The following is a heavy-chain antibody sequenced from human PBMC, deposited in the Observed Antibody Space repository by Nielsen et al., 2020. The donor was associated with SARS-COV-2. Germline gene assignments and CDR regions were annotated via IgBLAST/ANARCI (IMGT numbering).Heavy chain of an antibody. CDR3: ASGVRDITLKVVVMTGASYFFVY. CDR1: GGSFSAYS. Sequence: AATLSLTCAVSGGSFSAYSWTWLRQSPGKGLDWIGEVSDSGSTKYSPSLKSRVPISADTSKNQISLKLGSVTAAATAVYYCASGVRDITLKVVVMTGASYFFVYWGQGNLVTVSS. D-gene: IGHD3-22*01. J-gene: IGHJ4*02. CDR2: VSDSGST. V-gene: IGHV4-34*01.